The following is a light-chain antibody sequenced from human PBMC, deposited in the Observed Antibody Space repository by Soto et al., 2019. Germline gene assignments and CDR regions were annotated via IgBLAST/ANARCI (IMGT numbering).Light chain of an antibody. CDR1: SSDVGSYNL. Sequence: QSALTQPASVSGSPGQSITISCTGTSSDVGSYNLVSWYQQHPGKAPKLMIYEGSKRPSGVSNRFSGSKSGNTASLTISGRQAEDEADYYCCSYAGSSTSYVVFGGGTKLTVL. CDR2: EGS. J-gene: IGLJ2*01. CDR3: CSYAGSSTSYVV. V-gene: IGLV2-23*01.